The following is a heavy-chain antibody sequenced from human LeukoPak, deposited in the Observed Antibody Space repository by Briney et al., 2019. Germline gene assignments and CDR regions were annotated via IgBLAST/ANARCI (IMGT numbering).Heavy chain of an antibody. Sequence: LSLTCAVYGGSFSGYYWSWIRQAPGKGLEWVSYISSSGSTIYYADSVKGRFTISRDNAKNSLYLQMNSLRAEDTAVYYCARDPHYYDSSGPDYWGQGTLVTVSS. CDR2: ISSSGSTI. V-gene: IGHV3-11*01. J-gene: IGHJ4*02. D-gene: IGHD3-22*01. CDR3: ARDPHYYDSSGPDY. CDR1: GGSFSGYY.